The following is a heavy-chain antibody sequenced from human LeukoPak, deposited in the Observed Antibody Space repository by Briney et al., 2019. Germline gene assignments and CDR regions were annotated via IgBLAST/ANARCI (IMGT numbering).Heavy chain of an antibody. CDR2: IYHSGST. CDR1: GYSISSGYY. Sequence: SETLSLTCTVSGYSISSGYYWGWIRTPPGKGLEWIGSIYHSGSTYYNPSLKSRVTISVDTSKNQFSLKLSSVTAADTAVYYCARYTAGPDYWGQGTLVTVSS. J-gene: IGHJ4*02. V-gene: IGHV4-38-2*02. D-gene: IGHD6-25*01. CDR3: ARYTAGPDY.